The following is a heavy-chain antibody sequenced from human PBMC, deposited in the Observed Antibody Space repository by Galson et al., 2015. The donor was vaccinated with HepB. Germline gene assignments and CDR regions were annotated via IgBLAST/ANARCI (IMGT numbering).Heavy chain of an antibody. J-gene: IGHJ6*02. CDR2: ISSSSSYT. D-gene: IGHD1-26*01. Sequence: SLRLSCAASGFTFSDYYMSWIRQAPGKGLEWVSYISSSSSYTNYADSVKGRFTISRDNAKNSLYLQMNSLRAEGTAVYYCARDREVGATYYYYYGMDVWGQGTTVTVSS. CDR1: GFTFSDYY. V-gene: IGHV3-11*05. CDR3: ARDREVGATYYYYYGMDV.